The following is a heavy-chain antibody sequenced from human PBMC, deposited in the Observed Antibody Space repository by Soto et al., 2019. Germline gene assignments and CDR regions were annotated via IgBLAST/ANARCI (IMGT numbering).Heavy chain of an antibody. D-gene: IGHD3-10*01. CDR1: GGSIDNYY. CDR3: ARHGFGPLHGLVDV. V-gene: IGHV4-59*08. Sequence: QVQFQESGPGLVKPSETLSLTCTFSGGSIDNYYCSWFRQPPGKGLEWIGYISYSGYSPYNFSLKRRVTMSMDTSKTQFYLTLESVTATDTAVYYCARHGFGPLHGLVDVWGQGTTVIVSS. CDR2: ISYSGYS. J-gene: IGHJ6*02.